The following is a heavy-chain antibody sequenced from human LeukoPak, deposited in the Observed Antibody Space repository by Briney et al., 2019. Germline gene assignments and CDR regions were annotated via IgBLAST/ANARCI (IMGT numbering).Heavy chain of an antibody. D-gene: IGHD3-3*01. V-gene: IGHV1-46*01. Sequence: GASVKVSCKASGYTFTSYCMHWVRQAPGQGLESMGIINPSGNSTSYAQKFQGRVTMTTDTSTSTVYMELRSLRSEDTAVYYCARAVLVRSPFDNWGQGTLVIVSS. J-gene: IGHJ4*02. CDR1: GYTFTSYC. CDR3: ARAVLVRSPFDN. CDR2: INPSGNST.